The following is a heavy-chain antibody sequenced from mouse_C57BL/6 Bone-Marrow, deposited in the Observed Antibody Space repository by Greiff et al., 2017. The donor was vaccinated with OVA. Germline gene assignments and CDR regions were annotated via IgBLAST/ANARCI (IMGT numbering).Heavy chain of an antibody. J-gene: IGHJ3*01. Sequence: VKLMESGAELVRPGTSVKVSCKASGYAFTNYLIEWVKQRPGQGLEWIGVINPGSGGTKYNEKFKGKATLTADKSSSTAYMQLSSLTSEDSAVYFCARGGDGYPSFAYWGQGTLVTVSA. V-gene: IGHV1-54*01. D-gene: IGHD2-3*01. CDR1: GYAFTNYL. CDR3: ARGGDGYPSFAY. CDR2: INPGSGGT.